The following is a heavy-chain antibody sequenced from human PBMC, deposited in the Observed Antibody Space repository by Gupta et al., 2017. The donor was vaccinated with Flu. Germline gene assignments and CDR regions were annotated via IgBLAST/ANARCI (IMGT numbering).Heavy chain of an antibody. CDR3: ATGLVYWGDDGYRPEYFQH. J-gene: IGHJ1*01. D-gene: IGHD2-21*02. CDR2: LSGRGTRA. Sequence: EVHLLESGGGLVQPGGSLGLSCGAFGFAFSRYAVSWVRQAPGKGLEWVSALSGRGTRAHYADSVKGRCTISRDNLQNILYLQMTSLRAEEKAVYYCATGLVYWGDDGYRPEYFQHWGQGTLVTVSS. V-gene: IGHV3-23*01. CDR1: GFAFSRYA.